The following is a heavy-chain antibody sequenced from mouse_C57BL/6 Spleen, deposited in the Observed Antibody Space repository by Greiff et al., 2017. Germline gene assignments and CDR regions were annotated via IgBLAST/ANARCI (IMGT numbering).Heavy chain of an antibody. CDR2: IYPGSGST. J-gene: IGHJ4*01. V-gene: IGHV1-55*01. CDR1: GYTFTSYW. D-gene: IGHD1-1*01. Sequence: QVQLQQPGAELVKPGASVKMSCKASGYTFTSYWITWVKQRPGQGLEWIGDIYPGSGSTNYNEKFKSKATLTVDTSSSTAYMQLSSLTSEDAAVYYCARKTTVPFMDYWGQGTSVTVSS. CDR3: ARKTTVPFMDY.